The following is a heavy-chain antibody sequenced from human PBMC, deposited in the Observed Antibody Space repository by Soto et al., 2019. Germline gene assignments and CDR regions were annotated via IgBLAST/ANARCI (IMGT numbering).Heavy chain of an antibody. D-gene: IGHD6-6*01. V-gene: IGHV3-15*01. J-gene: IGHJ3*02. CDR3: TTARVAVSLGAFDI. CDR1: GFTFSNAW. CDR2: IKSKTDGGTT. Sequence: LRLSCAASGFTFSNAWMSWVRQAPGKGLEWVGRIKSKTDGGTTDYAAPVKGRFTISRDDSKNTLYLQMNSLKTEDTAVYYCTTARVAVSLGAFDIWGQGTMVTV.